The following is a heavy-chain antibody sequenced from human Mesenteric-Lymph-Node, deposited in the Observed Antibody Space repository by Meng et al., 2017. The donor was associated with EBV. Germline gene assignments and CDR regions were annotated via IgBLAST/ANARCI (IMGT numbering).Heavy chain of an antibody. CDR3: ARTYSSTSHFDY. CDR1: VYTFTSKG. CDR2: IYTFNDDT. Sequence: VQLVQAGTEVKKPGAPGTGSSTASVYTFTSKGIRWVRQAPGQGLEWMGWIYTFNDDTIYAESFQDRVTLTTDTSTSTVYMELKSLRSDDTAVYYCARTYSSTSHFDYWGQGSLVTVSS. V-gene: IGHV1-18*01. D-gene: IGHD6-6*01. J-gene: IGHJ4*02.